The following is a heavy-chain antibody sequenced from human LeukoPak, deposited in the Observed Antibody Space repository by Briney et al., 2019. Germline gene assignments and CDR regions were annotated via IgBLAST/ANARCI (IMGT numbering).Heavy chain of an antibody. Sequence: SETLSLTCAVYGGSFSGYYWSWIRQPPGKGLEWIGEINHSGSTNYNPSLKSRVTISVDTSKNQFSLKLSSVTAAGTAVYYCARGISTVIKDYYYYYMDVWGKGTTVTVSS. CDR3: ARGISTVIKDYYYYYMDV. CDR2: INHSGST. V-gene: IGHV4-34*01. J-gene: IGHJ6*03. D-gene: IGHD4-17*01. CDR1: GGSFSGYY.